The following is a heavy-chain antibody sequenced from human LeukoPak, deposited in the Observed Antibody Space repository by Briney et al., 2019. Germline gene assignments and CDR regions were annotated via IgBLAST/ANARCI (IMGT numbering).Heavy chain of an antibody. V-gene: IGHV1-69*05. Sequence: GASVKVSRKASGGTFSSYAISWVRQAPGQGLEWMGGIIPIFGTANYAQKFQGRVTITTDESTSTAYMELSSLRSEDTAVYYCARGYDSSGYYYDAFDVWGQGTMVTVSS. CDR2: IIPIFGTA. CDR3: ARGYDSSGYYYDAFDV. D-gene: IGHD3-22*01. J-gene: IGHJ3*01. CDR1: GGTFSSYA.